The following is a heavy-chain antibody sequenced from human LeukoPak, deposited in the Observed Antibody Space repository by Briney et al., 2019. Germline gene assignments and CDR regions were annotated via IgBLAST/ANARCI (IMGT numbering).Heavy chain of an antibody. V-gene: IGHV4-59*12. Sequence: SETLSLTCTVSGGSISSYYWNWIRQPPGKGLEWIGSVSYSGNTYYNPSLKSRVTISVDTSKNHFSLKLSSVTAADTAMYSCARGNSYGPHDAFDIWGQGTMVTISS. D-gene: IGHD3-16*01. J-gene: IGHJ3*02. CDR2: VSYSGNT. CDR3: ARGNSYGPHDAFDI. CDR1: GGSISSYY.